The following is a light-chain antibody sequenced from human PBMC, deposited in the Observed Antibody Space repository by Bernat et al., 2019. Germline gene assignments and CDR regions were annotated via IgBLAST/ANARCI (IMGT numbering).Light chain of an antibody. CDR1: RSDVGSHNR. Sequence: QSALTQPPSVSGSPGQSVTISCTGTRSDVGSHNRVSWYQQSPGTAPKLIIYEVTNRLAGVPDRFSGSKSGNTASLTISGLQADDEADYYCSSYTRTSTFVFGTGTKVTVL. CDR2: EVT. CDR3: SSYTRTSTFV. V-gene: IGLV2-18*02. J-gene: IGLJ1*01.